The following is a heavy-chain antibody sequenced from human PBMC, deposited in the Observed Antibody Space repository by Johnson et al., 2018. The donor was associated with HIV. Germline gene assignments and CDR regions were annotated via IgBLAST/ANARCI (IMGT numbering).Heavy chain of an antibody. CDR1: GLTFSSYG. CDR2: IRYDVTQK. J-gene: IGHJ3*02. Sequence: QVQLVESGGGVVQPGGSLRLSCAASGLTFSSYGMHWVRQAPGKGLEWVAFIRYDVTQKYYADSVKGRFTISRDNSKNTLYLQMSSLRAEDTAVYYCAKAPGTGGWGASDIWGRGTMVTVSS. V-gene: IGHV3-30*02. CDR3: AKAPGTGGWGASDI. D-gene: IGHD1-14*01.